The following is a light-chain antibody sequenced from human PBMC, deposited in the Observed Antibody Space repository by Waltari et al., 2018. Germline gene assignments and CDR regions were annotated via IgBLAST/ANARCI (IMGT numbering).Light chain of an antibody. V-gene: IGLV1-44*01. J-gene: IGLJ1*01. Sequence: QPALTQPPSASGTPGQWVSVSCSGSSSNIGSNAVNWYQQLPGMAPKLLIYYDNQRPSGVPDRGSGSKSGTSASLAISGRQSDGEADYICAAWDDSLSAYVFGTGTKVTVL. CDR1: SSNIGSNA. CDR3: AAWDDSLSAYV. CDR2: YDN.